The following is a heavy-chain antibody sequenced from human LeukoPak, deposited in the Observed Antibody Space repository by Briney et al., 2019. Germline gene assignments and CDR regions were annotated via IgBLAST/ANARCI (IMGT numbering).Heavy chain of an antibody. CDR2: ISSSSSYI. V-gene: IGHV3-21*01. CDR3: ARDPPYCSGGSCYPYNWFDP. CDR1: GFTFSSYS. D-gene: IGHD2-15*01. J-gene: IGHJ5*02. Sequence: GGSLRLSCAASGFTFSSYSMNWVRQAPGKGLEWVSSISSSSSYIYYADSVKGRFTISRDNAKNSLYLQMNSLRAEDTAVYYCARDPPYCSGGSCYPYNWFDPWGQGTLVTVSS.